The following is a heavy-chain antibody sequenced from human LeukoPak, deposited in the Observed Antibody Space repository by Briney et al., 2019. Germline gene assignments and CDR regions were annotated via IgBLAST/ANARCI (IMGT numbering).Heavy chain of an antibody. V-gene: IGHV4-39*07. CDR3: ARESAVTMVRGVMRC. J-gene: IGHJ4*02. D-gene: IGHD3-10*01. Sequence: PSETLSLTCTVSGGSISSSNYYWGWIRQPPGKGLEWIGSIYYSGSTYYNPSLKSRVTISVDTSKNQFSLKLSSVTAADTAVYYCARESAVTMVRGVMRCWGQGTLVTVSS. CDR1: GGSISSSNYY. CDR2: IYYSGST.